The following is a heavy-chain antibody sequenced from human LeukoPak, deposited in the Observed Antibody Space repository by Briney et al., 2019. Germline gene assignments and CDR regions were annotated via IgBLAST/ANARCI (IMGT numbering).Heavy chain of an antibody. D-gene: IGHD3-9*01. V-gene: IGHV3-30*02. CDR2: IRYDGSNK. Sequence: GGSLRLSCAASGFTFSGYDMHWVRQAPGKGLEWVAFIRYDGSNKYYADSVKGRFTISRDNSKNTLYLQMNSLRAEDTAVYYCAKDMSSGILTDYWGQGTLVTVSS. CDR1: GFTFSGYD. CDR3: AKDMSSGILTDY. J-gene: IGHJ4*02.